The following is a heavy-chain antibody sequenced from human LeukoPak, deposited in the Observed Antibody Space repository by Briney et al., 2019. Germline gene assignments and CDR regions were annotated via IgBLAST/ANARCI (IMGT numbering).Heavy chain of an antibody. CDR2: IGAYNGNT. D-gene: IGHD6-19*01. V-gene: IGHV1-18*01. CDR3: AIIAVAGTRSDY. J-gene: IGHJ4*02. Sequence: ASVKVSCKASGYTFTSYGISWVRQAPGQGLEWMGWIGAYNGNTNYAQKLQGRVTMTTDTSTSTAYMELRSLRSDDTAVYYRAIIAVAGTRSDYWGQGTLVTVSS. CDR1: GYTFTSYG.